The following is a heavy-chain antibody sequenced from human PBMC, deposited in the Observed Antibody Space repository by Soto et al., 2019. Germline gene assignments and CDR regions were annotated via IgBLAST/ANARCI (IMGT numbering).Heavy chain of an antibody. Sequence: SETLSLTCTVSGGSISSYYWSWIRQPPGKGLEWIGYIYYSGSTNYNPSLKSRVTISVDTSKNQFSLKLSSVTAADTAVYYCASTAVAGLYFQHWGQGTLVTVSS. V-gene: IGHV4-59*01. D-gene: IGHD6-19*01. J-gene: IGHJ1*01. CDR2: IYYSGST. CDR3: ASTAVAGLYFQH. CDR1: GGSISSYY.